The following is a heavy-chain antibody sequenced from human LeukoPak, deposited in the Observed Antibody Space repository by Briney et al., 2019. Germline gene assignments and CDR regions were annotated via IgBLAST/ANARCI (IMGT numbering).Heavy chain of an antibody. D-gene: IGHD5-24*01. V-gene: IGHV4-4*07. J-gene: IGHJ3*02. CDR2: IYTSGST. Sequence: SETLPLTCTVSGGSISSYYWSWIRQPAGKGLERIGRIYTSGSTNYNPSLKSRVTMSVDTSKNQFSLKLSSVTAADTAVYYCARDDGYPWAFDIWGQGTMVTVSS. CDR3: ARDDGYPWAFDI. CDR1: GGSISSYY.